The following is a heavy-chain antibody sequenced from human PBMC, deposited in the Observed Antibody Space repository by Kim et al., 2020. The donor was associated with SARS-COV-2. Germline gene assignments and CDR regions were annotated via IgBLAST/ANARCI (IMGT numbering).Heavy chain of an antibody. CDR1: GYTLTSYA. CDR3: ARGLEWLLLDFEGGGFDY. V-gene: IGHV7-4-1*02. D-gene: IGHD3-22*01. CDR2: INTNTGNP. J-gene: IGHJ4*02. Sequence: ASVKVSCKASGYTLTSYAMNWVRQAPGQGLEWMGWINTNTGNPTYAQGFTGRFVFSLDTSVSTAYLQISSLKAEDTAVYYCARGLEWLLLDFEGGGFDYWGQGTLVTVSS.